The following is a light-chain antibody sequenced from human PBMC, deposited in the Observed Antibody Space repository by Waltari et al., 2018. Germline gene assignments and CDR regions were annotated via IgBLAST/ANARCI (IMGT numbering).Light chain of an antibody. CDR1: QILRKG. V-gene: IGKV1-5*03. Sequence: CGPSQILRKGLPEHKQKPVKAPKPLIDKASTLESGFPSRFSGIGSGTEFTLPISSLQPEDFATYYGQQYNSYSLLSFGGGSKVDIK. CDR3: QQYNSYSLLS. J-gene: IGKJ4*01. CDR2: KAS.